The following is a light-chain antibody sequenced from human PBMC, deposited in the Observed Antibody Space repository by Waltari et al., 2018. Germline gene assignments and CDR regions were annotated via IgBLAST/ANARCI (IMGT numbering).Light chain of an antibody. Sequence: SSELTQDPAVSVALVQTVSITCQGDSLRSYYASWYPQKPGQAPVLVIYGKNNRPSGIPDRFSGSSSGNTASLTITGAQAEDEADYYCNSRDSSGNHWVFGGGTKLTVL. J-gene: IGLJ3*02. V-gene: IGLV3-19*01. CDR2: GKN. CDR1: SLRSYY. CDR3: NSRDSSGNHWV.